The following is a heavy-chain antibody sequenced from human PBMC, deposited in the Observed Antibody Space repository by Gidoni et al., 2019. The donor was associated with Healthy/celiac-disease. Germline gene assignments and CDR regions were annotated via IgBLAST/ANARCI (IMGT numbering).Heavy chain of an antibody. CDR2: IKQDGSEK. V-gene: IGHV3-7*01. D-gene: IGHD3-10*01. CDR1: GFTFSSYW. CDR3: AREGEAGEFFDY. J-gene: IGHJ4*02. Sequence: EVQLVESGGGLVQPGGSLRLSCAAPGFTFSSYWMSWVRQAPGKGLEWVANIKQDGSEKYYVDSVKGRFTISRDNAKNSLYLQMNSLRAEDTAVYYCAREGEAGEFFDYWGQGTLVTVSS.